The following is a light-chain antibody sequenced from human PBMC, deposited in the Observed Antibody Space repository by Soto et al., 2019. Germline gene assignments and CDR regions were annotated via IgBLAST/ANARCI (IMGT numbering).Light chain of an antibody. CDR2: EDS. CDR1: NIGRKG. J-gene: IGLJ2*01. Sequence: SYELTQPPSVPVAPGQTARITCGGNNIGRKGVHWYQQKPGQAPVLVVYEDSDRPSGIPERFSGSNSGNMATLTISRVEAGDEADYYCQVWDGRSDHVVFGGGTQLPVL. CDR3: QVWDGRSDHVV. V-gene: IGLV3-21*02.